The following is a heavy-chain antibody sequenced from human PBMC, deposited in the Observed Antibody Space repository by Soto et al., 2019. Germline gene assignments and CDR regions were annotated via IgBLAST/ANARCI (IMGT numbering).Heavy chain of an antibody. CDR3: ARGPSGDKVDS. CDR1: GGSISTVDYW. Sequence: QVQLQESGPGLVKPSQTLSLTCTVSGGSISTVDYWWSWIRQSPDMGLEWIGHIYDGGRTYNNPSLESRVTMSVDPSKSQPSLTLSSVSAADTAVYYCARGPSGDKVDSWGQGTLVTVSS. D-gene: IGHD7-27*01. J-gene: IGHJ4*02. V-gene: IGHV4-30-4*01. CDR2: IYDGGRT.